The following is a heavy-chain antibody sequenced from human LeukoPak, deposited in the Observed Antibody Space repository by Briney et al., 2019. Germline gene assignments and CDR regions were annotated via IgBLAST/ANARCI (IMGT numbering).Heavy chain of an antibody. CDR2: IWYDGTNK. D-gene: IGHD5-18*01. V-gene: IGHV3-33*01. CDR3: ARDQRGFSYSTSYFDY. CDR1: GFSFSSYG. Sequence: PGGSLRLSCAASGFSFSSYGMHWVRQAPGKGLEWVAVIWYDGTNKYYADSVKGRFTISRDNSKNTLYLQMNRLRAEDTAVYYCARDQRGFSYSTSYFDYWGQGTLGTVSS. J-gene: IGHJ4*02.